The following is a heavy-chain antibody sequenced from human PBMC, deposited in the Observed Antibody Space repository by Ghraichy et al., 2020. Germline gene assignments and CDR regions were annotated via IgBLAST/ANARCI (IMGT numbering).Heavy chain of an antibody. D-gene: IGHD1-26*01. CDR1: GFTFSSYA. CDR2: ISGSGGST. Sequence: GGSLRLSCAASGFTFSSYAMSWVRQAPGKGLEWVSAISGSGGSTYYADSVKGRFTISRDNSKNTLYLQMNSLRAEDTAVYYCAKEEGKELQVNDAFDIWGQGTMVTVSS. J-gene: IGHJ3*02. CDR3: AKEEGKELQVNDAFDI. V-gene: IGHV3-23*01.